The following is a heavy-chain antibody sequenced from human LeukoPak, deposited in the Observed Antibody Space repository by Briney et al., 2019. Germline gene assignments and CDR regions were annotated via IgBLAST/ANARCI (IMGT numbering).Heavy chain of an antibody. Sequence: SGTLSLTCAVSGGSISGSNWWSWVRQPPGKGLEWIGEIYHSGSTNYNPSLESRVTISVDKSKNQFSLKLSSVTAADTAVYYCARAISGGILHFDYWGQGTLATVSS. J-gene: IGHJ4*02. D-gene: IGHD1-26*01. V-gene: IGHV4-4*02. CDR2: IYHSGST. CDR1: GGSISGSNW. CDR3: ARAISGGILHFDY.